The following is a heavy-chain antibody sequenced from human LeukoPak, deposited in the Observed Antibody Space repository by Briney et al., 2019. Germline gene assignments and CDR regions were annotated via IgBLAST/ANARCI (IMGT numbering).Heavy chain of an antibody. D-gene: IGHD2-15*01. Sequence: SETLSLTCTISSDSIGRINYYWGWIRQPPGRGLEWIVSMSYSGHTYYNPSLKSRVTTSIDTSKNPLSLNLKSVTAADTAVYYCARDRDVDDFDSWGHGTLVTVSS. CDR2: MSYSGHT. CDR3: ARDRDVDDFDS. CDR1: SDSIGRINYY. J-gene: IGHJ4*01. V-gene: IGHV4-39*07.